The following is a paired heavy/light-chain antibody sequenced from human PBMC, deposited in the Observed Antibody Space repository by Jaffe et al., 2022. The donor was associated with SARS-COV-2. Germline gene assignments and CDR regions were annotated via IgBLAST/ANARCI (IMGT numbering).Light chain of an antibody. CDR2: GKN. J-gene: IGLJ2*01. V-gene: IGLV3-19*01. CDR1: SLRRFY. CDR3: NTRDSSGDHL. Sequence: SSELTQDPAMSVALGQTVRITCQGDSLRRFYAAWYQQKPGQAPILVSYGKNKRPSGIPDRFSGSTSGATTSLTITGAQAEDEADYYCNTRDSSGDHLFGGGTKLTVL.
Heavy chain of an antibody. V-gene: IGHV4-61*01. CDR1: GNSVNIDNYY. Sequence: QVRLQESGPGLVKPSETLSLTCTVSGNSVNIDNYYWSWIRQSPGKGLEWLGYIYYSGATKYSPSLKSRVTISMDTSKNQFSLRLTSVTAADTAVYYCARDVWFGDARGGYAFDFWGLGTMVTVSS. CDR2: IYYSGAT. CDR3: ARDVWFGDARGGYAFDF. D-gene: IGHD3-10*01. J-gene: IGHJ3*01.